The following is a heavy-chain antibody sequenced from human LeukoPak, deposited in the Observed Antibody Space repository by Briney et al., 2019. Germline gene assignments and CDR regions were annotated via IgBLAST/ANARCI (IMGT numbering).Heavy chain of an antibody. CDR1: GFTFSTYG. J-gene: IGHJ4*02. CDR2: ISGSGGST. CDR3: ARDYNGYSSGTFFDY. V-gene: IGHV3-23*01. Sequence: GGSLRLSCEASGFTFSTYGMSWVRQAPGKGLEWVSAISGSGGSTYYADSVKGRFTISRDNAKNTLYLQMNSLRAEDTAVYYCARDYNGYSSGTFFDYWGQGTLVTVSS. D-gene: IGHD6-19*01.